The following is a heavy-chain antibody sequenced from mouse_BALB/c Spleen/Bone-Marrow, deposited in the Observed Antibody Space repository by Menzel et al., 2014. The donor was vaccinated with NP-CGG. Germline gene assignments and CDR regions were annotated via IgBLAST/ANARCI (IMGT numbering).Heavy chain of an antibody. V-gene: IGHV1-74*01. J-gene: IGHJ2*01. CDR2: IDLSDSET. CDR3: ATYKRPYFDC. Sequence: QVQLQQSGPQLVRPGASVKISCKASGYSFTSYWMHWMNQRPGQGLEWIGMIDLSDSETRLNQKFKDKATLTVDKSSSTAYMQLSSPTSEDSAVYYCATYKRPYFDCWGQGTTLTVSS. CDR1: GYSFTSYW.